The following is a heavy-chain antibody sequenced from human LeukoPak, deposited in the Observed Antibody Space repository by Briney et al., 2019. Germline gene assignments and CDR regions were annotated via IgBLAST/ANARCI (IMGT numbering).Heavy chain of an antibody. CDR2: ISTSNGDT. V-gene: IGHV1-18*01. CDR3: ARDPYHRLGPPLDL. Sequence: ASVTVSCRASGYTFPNSDITWVRQAPGQGLEWMGRISTSNGDTNYAAKLQGRVTITTDTPTSTVYMELGSLTFDDTAVYFCARDPYHRLGPPLDLWGQGTLVTVSS. D-gene: IGHD1-14*01. J-gene: IGHJ5*02. CDR1: GYTFPNSD.